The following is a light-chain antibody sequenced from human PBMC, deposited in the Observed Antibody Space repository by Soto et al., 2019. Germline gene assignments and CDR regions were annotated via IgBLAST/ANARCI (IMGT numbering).Light chain of an antibody. CDR1: QSVSSY. CDR2: DAS. J-gene: IGKJ4*01. V-gene: IGKV3-11*01. CDR3: QQRSNWPRLT. Sequence: EIVLTQSPATLSLSPGERATLSCRASQSVSSYLAWYQQKPGQAPRLLIYDASNRATGIPARFSGSGSGTDFTLTISSLEPEDFAVYYCQQRSNWPRLTFGARTKVEIK.